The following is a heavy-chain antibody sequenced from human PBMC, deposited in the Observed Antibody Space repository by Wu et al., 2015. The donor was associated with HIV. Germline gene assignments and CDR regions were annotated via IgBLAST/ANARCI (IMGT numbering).Heavy chain of an antibody. D-gene: IGHD2-15*01. V-gene: IGHV1-2*02. CDR1: GYTFTGYY. J-gene: IGHJ4*02. Sequence: QVQLVQSGAEVKKPGASVKVSCKASGYTFTGYYMHWVRQAPGQGLEWMGWINPNSGGTNYAQKFQSRVYMTRDTSITTAYMELSGLTSDDTAVYYCARVADLGILCSGGSCYEWELVYWGQGNAGHRLL. CDR2: INPNSGGT. CDR3: ARVADLGILCSGGSCYEWELVY.